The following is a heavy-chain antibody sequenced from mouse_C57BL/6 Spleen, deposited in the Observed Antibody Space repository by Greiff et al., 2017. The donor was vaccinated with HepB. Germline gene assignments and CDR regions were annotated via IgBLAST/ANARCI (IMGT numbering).Heavy chain of an antibody. CDR3: TRGGKKLYLRNFDV. V-gene: IGHV1-15*01. CDR2: IDPETGGT. D-gene: IGHD2-12*01. Sequence: VQLQQSGAELVRPGASVTLSCKASGYTFTDYEMHWVKQTPVHGLEWIGAIDPETGGTAYNQKFKGKAILTADKSSSTAYMELRSLTSKDSAVYYCTRGGKKLYLRNFDVWGTGTTVTVSS. CDR1: GYTFTDYE. J-gene: IGHJ1*03.